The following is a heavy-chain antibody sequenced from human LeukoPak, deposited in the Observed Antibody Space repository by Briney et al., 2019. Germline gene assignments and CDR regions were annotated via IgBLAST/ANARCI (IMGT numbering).Heavy chain of an antibody. CDR1: GFTFDDYA. Sequence: GGSLRLSCAASGFTFDDYAMHWVRQAPGKGLEWVSGISWNSGSIGYADSVKGRFTISRDNAKNPLYLQMNSLRAEDTALYYCAKDISGSSGWSRFDCWGQGTLVTVSS. CDR3: AKDISGSSGWSRFDC. J-gene: IGHJ4*02. D-gene: IGHD6-19*01. CDR2: ISWNSGSI. V-gene: IGHV3-9*01.